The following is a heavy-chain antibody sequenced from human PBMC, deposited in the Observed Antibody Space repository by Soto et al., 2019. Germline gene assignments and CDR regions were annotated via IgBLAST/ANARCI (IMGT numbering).Heavy chain of an antibody. V-gene: IGHV1-3*01. Sequence: ASVKVSCKASGYTFTSYAMHWVRQAPGQRLEWMGWINAGNGNTKYSQKFQGRVTITRDTSASTAYMELSSLRSEDTAVYYCASPTLYCSCGSCYSSYAFDIWGQLSMVPVS. D-gene: IGHD2-15*01. CDR2: INAGNGNT. J-gene: IGHJ3*02. CDR1: GYTFTSYA. CDR3: ASPTLYCSCGSCYSSYAFDI.